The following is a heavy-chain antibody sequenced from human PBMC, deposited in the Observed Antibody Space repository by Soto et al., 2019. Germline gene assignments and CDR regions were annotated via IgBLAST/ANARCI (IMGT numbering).Heavy chain of an antibody. V-gene: IGHV4-28*03. D-gene: IGHD6-13*01. CDR1: GYSISSSNW. CDR3: ARGSSWYRDNWFDP. J-gene: IGHJ5*02. CDR2: IYYSGST. Sequence: PSETLSLTCAVSGYSISSSNWWGWIRQPPGKGLEWIGYIYYSGSTYYNPSLKSRVTMSVDTSKNQFSLKLSSVTAVDTAVYYCARGSSWYRDNWFDPWGQGTKVTVSS.